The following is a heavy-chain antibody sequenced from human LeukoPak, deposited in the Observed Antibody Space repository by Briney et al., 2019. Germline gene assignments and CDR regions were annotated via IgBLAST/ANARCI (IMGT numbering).Heavy chain of an antibody. J-gene: IGHJ4*02. CDR2: ISSSSSYI. Sequence: GGSLRLSCAASGFTFSIYSMNWVRQAPGKGLERVSSISSSSSYIYYADSVKGRFTISRDNAKNSLYLQMNSLRAEDTAVYYCARDKDCSTTSCYTPNDYWGQGTLVTVSS. CDR1: GFTFSIYS. D-gene: IGHD2-2*02. CDR3: ARDKDCSTTSCYTPNDY. V-gene: IGHV3-21*01.